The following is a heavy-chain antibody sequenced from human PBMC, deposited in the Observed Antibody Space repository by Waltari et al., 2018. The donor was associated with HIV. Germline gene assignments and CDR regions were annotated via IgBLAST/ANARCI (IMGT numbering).Heavy chain of an antibody. V-gene: IGHV4-39*07. CDR2: IYYSGST. CDR3: ASEGGGSSNWFDP. Sequence: QLQLQESGPGLVKPSETLSLTCTVSGGSISSSRYYWGWIRQPPGKGLEWIGSIYYSGSTYYNPSLKSRVTISVDTSKNQFSLKLSSVTAADTAVYYCASEGGGSSNWFDPWGQGTLVTVSS. D-gene: IGHD1-26*01. J-gene: IGHJ5*02. CDR1: GGSISSSRYY.